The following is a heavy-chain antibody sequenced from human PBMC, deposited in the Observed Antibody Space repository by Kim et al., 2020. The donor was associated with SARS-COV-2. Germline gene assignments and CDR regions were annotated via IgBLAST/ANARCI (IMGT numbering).Heavy chain of an antibody. J-gene: IGHJ4*02. V-gene: IGHV4-4*07. CDR2: T. CDR3: ARDGSGSYAPH. D-gene: IGHD3-10*01. Sequence: TDHNPALTSRVTMSVDTSKNQFSLQLSSVTAADTAVYYCARDGSGSYAPHWGQGTLVTVSS.